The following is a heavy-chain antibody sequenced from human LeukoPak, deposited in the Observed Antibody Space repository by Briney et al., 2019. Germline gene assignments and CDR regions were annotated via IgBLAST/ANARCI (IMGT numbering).Heavy chain of an antibody. V-gene: IGHV3-7*03. CDR3: ARGGGLDV. D-gene: IGHD3-16*01. J-gene: IGHJ6*02. CDR2: INHIGNVN. Sequence: GGSLRLSCAASGFTFSSYWMNWARQAPGKGLEWVASINHIGNVNYYVDSVKGRFTISRDNAKNSLYLQMSNLRAEDTAVYFCARGGGLDVWGQGATVTVSS. CDR1: GFTFSSYW.